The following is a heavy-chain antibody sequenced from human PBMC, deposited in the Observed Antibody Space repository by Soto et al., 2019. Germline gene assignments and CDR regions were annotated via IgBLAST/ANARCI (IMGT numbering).Heavy chain of an antibody. J-gene: IGHJ5*02. V-gene: IGHV4-39*01. CDR1: DVYISSSIYY. Sequence: PSETKSHTNTVSDVYISSSIYYLSWEKQPPGKGLEWIGSVYYSGSTYYNPSLESRVTISVDKSKNQFSLKLMSLSAADTAVYYCAILYCSGGSCPGKNWFDPWGQGTLVTVSS. CDR2: VYYSGST. D-gene: IGHD2-15*01. CDR3: AILYCSGGSCPGKNWFDP.